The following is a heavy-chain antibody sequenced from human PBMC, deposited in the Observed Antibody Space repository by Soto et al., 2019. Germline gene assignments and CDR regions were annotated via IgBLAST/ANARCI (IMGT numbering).Heavy chain of an antibody. CDR1: GFTFTSSA. V-gene: IGHV1-58*01. Sequence: ASVKVSCKASGFTFTSSAVQWVRQARGQRLEWIGWIVVGSGNTNYAQKFQERVTITRDMSTSTAYMELSSLRSEDTAVYYCAAPRLQYYYDSSGYPTSWYFDLWGRGTLVTVSS. J-gene: IGHJ2*01. CDR3: AAPRLQYYYDSSGYPTSWYFDL. D-gene: IGHD3-22*01. CDR2: IVVGSGNT.